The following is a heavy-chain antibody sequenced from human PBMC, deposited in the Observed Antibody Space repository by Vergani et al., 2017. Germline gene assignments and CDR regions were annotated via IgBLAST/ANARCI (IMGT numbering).Heavy chain of an antibody. Sequence: DVHLAESGGGFFQPVGSLRLSCSASGFSFNSYWMHWVRQVPGKGLLWVSRIKSDGSITAYADSVKGRFTISRDNAQNTLYLQMNSLRVEDTGVYYCARARCIETCDMSNWLDSWGQGTLVTVSS. J-gene: IGHJ5*01. CDR1: GFSFNSYW. CDR3: ARARCIETCDMSNWLDS. D-gene: IGHD5/OR15-5a*01. V-gene: IGHV3-74*03. CDR2: IKSDGSIT.